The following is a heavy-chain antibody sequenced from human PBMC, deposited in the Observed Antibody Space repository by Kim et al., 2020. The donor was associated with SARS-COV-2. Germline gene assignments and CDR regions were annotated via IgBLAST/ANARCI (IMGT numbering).Heavy chain of an antibody. J-gene: IGHJ4*02. Sequence: GGSLRLSCAASGFTFSSYGMHWVRQAPGKGLEWVAVIWYDGSNKYYADSVKGRFTISRDNSKNTLYLQMNSLRAEDTAVYYCAREGPQLRYFDWLSPYFDYWGQGTLVTVSS. CDR1: GFTFSSYG. D-gene: IGHD3-9*01. CDR2: IWYDGSNK. CDR3: AREGPQLRYFDWLSPYFDY. V-gene: IGHV3-33*01.